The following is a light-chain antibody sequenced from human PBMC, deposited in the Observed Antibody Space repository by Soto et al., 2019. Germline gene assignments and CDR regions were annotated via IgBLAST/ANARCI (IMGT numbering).Light chain of an antibody. CDR3: QSYASSLSGYV. CDR1: SYNIGAGYD. V-gene: IGLV1-40*01. CDR2: GNS. Sequence: QAVVPQPPSVSGAQGQRVTISCTGSSYNIGAGYDVHWYQQLPGPAPKLLIYGNSNRPSGVPDRFSGSKSGTSASLAITGLQAEYEADYYCQSYASSLSGYVFGNGTKLTVL. J-gene: IGLJ1*01.